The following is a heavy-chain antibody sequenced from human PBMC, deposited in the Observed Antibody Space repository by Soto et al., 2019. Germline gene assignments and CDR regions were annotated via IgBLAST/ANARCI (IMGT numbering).Heavy chain of an antibody. CDR3: ARGVNYYDSSGSSWFDP. CDR1: GGSINRGGYS. D-gene: IGHD3-22*01. J-gene: IGHJ5*02. V-gene: IGHV4-30-2*01. Sequence: SATLSLTCTVSGGSINRGGYSWSWIRQPPAKGLEWIGFIYHTGTTYYNPSLKSRVTISVDRSKNQFSLKLNSATAADTAVYYCARGVNYYDSSGSSWFDPWGQGALVTVS. CDR2: IYHTGTT.